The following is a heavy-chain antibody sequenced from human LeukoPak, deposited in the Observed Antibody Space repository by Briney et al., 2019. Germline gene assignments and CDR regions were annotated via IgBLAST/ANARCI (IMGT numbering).Heavy chain of an antibody. J-gene: IGHJ2*01. Sequence: GASVKVSCKASGGTFISYAISWVGQAPGQGLEWMGRIIPIFGTANYAQKFQGRVTITTDESTSTAYMELSSLRSEDTAVYYCARSYCSGGSCYSMTWYFDLWGRGTLVTVSS. CDR3: ARSYCSGGSCYSMTWYFDL. V-gene: IGHV1-69*05. D-gene: IGHD2-15*01. CDR1: GGTFISYA. CDR2: IIPIFGTA.